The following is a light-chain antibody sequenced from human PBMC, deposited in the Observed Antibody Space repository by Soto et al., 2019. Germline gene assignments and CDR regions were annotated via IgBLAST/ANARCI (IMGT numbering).Light chain of an antibody. Sequence: NFMLTQPHSVSESPGKTVTISCTRSSGSIANNYVQWYQQRPGSSPTTVIYEDNQRPSGVPDRFSGSIDISSNSASLTISGLKTEDEADYFCQSYDTSNQVFGGGTKLTVL. CDR2: EDN. CDR1: SGSIANNY. J-gene: IGLJ2*01. CDR3: QSYDTSNQV. V-gene: IGLV6-57*01.